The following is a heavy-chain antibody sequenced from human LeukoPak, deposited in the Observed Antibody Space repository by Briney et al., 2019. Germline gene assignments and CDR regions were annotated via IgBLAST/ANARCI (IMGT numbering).Heavy chain of an antibody. D-gene: IGHD6-13*01. V-gene: IGHV4-34*01. CDR2: INHSGST. J-gene: IGHJ1*01. CDR1: GGSFSGYY. Sequence: SETLSLTCAVYGGSFSGYYWSWIRQPPGKGLEWIGEINHSGSTNYNPSLKSRVTISVDTSKNQFSLKLSSVTAADTAVYYCARGLNIAAADWGQSTLVSVSS. CDR3: ARGLNIAAAD.